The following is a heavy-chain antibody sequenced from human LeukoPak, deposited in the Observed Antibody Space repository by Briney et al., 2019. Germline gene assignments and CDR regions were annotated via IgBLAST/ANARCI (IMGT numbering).Heavy chain of an antibody. CDR3: AKDLRAVAGPFDC. Sequence: GGSLRLSCAASGFTFSSYWMSWVRQAPGKGLEWVANIKQDESEKYYVDSVKGRFTISRDNAKNSLYLQMNSLRAEDTAVYYCAKDLRAVAGPFDCWGQGTLVTVSS. CDR2: IKQDESEK. V-gene: IGHV3-7*01. CDR1: GFTFSSYW. J-gene: IGHJ4*02. D-gene: IGHD6-19*01.